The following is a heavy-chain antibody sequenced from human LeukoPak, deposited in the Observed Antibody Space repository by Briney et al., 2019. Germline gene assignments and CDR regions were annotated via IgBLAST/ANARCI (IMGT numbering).Heavy chain of an antibody. CDR2: INYKGIT. J-gene: IGHJ4*02. CDR3: ARVPPQRCPGDSCYPIFDY. CDR1: GASISSSD. Sequence: SETLSLTCTVSGASISSSDWSWIRQPPGKGLEWIGYINYKGITNYNPSLRSRVTISLDTSKNQFSLDLNSVTTADAAVYYCARVPPQRCPGDSCYPIFDYWGQGTLVTVSS. V-gene: IGHV4-59*01. D-gene: IGHD2-15*01.